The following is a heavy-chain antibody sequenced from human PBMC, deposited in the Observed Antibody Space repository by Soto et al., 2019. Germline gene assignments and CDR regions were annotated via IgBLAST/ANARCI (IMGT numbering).Heavy chain of an antibody. Sequence: VQLVQSGAEVKKPGSSVKVSCQASGGIVSSYAISWVRQAPGQGLEWMGGIIPMFRTANYAEKFQGRITITADGPTSTTYMELSSLRSDDTVVYFCALRYESNYYYHFYAMDVWGQGTTVTVSS. V-gene: IGHV1-69*01. CDR1: GGIVSSYA. CDR2: IIPMFRTA. D-gene: IGHD3-16*01. J-gene: IGHJ6*02. CDR3: ALRYESNYYYHFYAMDV.